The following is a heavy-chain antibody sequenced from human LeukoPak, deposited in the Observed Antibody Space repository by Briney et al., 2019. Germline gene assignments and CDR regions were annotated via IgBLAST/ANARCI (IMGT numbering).Heavy chain of an antibody. CDR3: AKQGAARQDYYMDV. J-gene: IGHJ6*03. CDR1: VGSFSSYA. D-gene: IGHD5-18*01. Sequence: ASVKVSCKASVGSFSSYAISWVRQAPGHGLEWMGRIIPVFGTANYAQKFQERVTITADIVSNTAYLEVTSLTSDDTAVYFCAKQGAARQDYYMDVWGNGTTVTVSS. V-gene: IGHV1-69*06. CDR2: IIPVFGTA.